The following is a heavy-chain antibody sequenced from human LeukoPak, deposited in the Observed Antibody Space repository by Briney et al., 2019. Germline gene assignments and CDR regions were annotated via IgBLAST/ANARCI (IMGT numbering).Heavy chain of an antibody. V-gene: IGHV4-38-2*01. D-gene: IGHD3-9*01. Sequence: PSETLSLTCAVSGYSISSGYYWGWIRQPPGKGLEWIGSIYHSGSTYCNPSLKSRVTISVDTSKNQFSLKLSSVTAADTAVYYCARVGYFDWFTGPDWGQGTLVTVSS. CDR3: ARVGYFDWFTGPD. CDR2: IYHSGST. CDR1: GYSISSGYY. J-gene: IGHJ4*02.